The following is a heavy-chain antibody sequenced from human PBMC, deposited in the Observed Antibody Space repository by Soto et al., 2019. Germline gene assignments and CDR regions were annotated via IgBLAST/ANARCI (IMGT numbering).Heavy chain of an antibody. V-gene: IGHV3-48*02. Sequence: SLRLSCAASGFTFSSYSMNWVRQAPGKGLEWVSYISSSSSTIYYADSVKGRFTISRDNAKNSLYLQMNSLRDEDTAVYYCARDARLSIAAAGPAWFDPWGQGTLVTVSS. CDR1: GFTFSSYS. D-gene: IGHD6-13*01. CDR3: ARDARLSIAAAGPAWFDP. CDR2: ISSSSSTI. J-gene: IGHJ5*02.